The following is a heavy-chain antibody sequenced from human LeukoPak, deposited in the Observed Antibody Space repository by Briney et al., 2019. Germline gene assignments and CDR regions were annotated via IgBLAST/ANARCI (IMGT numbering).Heavy chain of an antibody. V-gene: IGHV3-30*02. CDR2: IRYDGSNK. Sequence: PGGSLRLSCAASGFTFSSYGMHWVRQAPGKGLEWVAFIRYDGSNKYYADSVKGRFTISRDNSKNTLYLQMNSLRAEDTAVYYCAKDRPLRGAVAGTRTYFDYWGQGTLVTVSS. CDR3: AKDRPLRGAVAGTRTYFDY. D-gene: IGHD6-19*01. CDR1: GFTFSSYG. J-gene: IGHJ4*02.